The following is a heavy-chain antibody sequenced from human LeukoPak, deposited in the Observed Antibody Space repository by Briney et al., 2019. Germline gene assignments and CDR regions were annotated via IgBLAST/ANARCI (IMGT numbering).Heavy chain of an antibody. D-gene: IGHD4-17*01. CDR2: ISSSGSTI. J-gene: IGHJ3*02. Sequence: GGSLRLTCAASGFTFSDYYMSWIRQAPGKGLEWVSYISSSGSTIYYADSVKGRFTISRDNAKNSLYLQMNSLRAEDTAVYYCAREWTTNYAFDIWGQGTMVTVSS. CDR3: AREWTTNYAFDI. V-gene: IGHV3-11*01. CDR1: GFTFSDYY.